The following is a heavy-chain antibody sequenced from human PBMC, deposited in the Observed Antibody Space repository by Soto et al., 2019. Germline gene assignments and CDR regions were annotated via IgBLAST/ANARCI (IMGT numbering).Heavy chain of an antibody. CDR3: ARSPTVVTPFDY. D-gene: IGHD4-17*01. Sequence: ASVKVSCKASGYTFTSYYMHWVRQAPGQGLEWMGIINPSGGSTSYAQKFQGRVTMTRDTSTSTVYMELSSLRSEDTAVYHCARSPTVVTPFDYWGQGTLVTVSS. J-gene: IGHJ4*02. CDR2: INPSGGST. CDR1: GYTFTSYY. V-gene: IGHV1-46*01.